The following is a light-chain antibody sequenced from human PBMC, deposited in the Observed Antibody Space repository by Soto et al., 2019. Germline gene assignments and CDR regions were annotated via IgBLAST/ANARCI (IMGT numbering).Light chain of an antibody. CDR1: SSDLGNYNY. CDR3: GSYTSSSFYV. J-gene: IGLJ1*01. CDR2: EVT. Sequence: QSVLTQPASVSGSPGQSITISCTGASSDLGNYNYVSWFQQHPGKAPKLIVYEVTNRPSGVSSRFSGSKSGNTASLTISGLQAEDEADYYCGSYTSSSFYVFGTGTKVTVL. V-gene: IGLV2-14*01.